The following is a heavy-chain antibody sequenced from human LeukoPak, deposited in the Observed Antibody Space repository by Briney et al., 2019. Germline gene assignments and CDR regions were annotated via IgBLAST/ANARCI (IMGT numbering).Heavy chain of an antibody. CDR1: GYTFTSYG. CDR3: ARDLRGRIAAPDWFDP. V-gene: IGHV1-18*01. Sequence: ASVKVSCKASGYTFTSYGISWVRQAPGQGLEWMGWISAYNGNTNYAQKLQGRVTMTTDTSSSTAYMELRSLRSDDTAVYYCARDLRGRIAAPDWFDPWGQGTLVTVSP. J-gene: IGHJ5*02. D-gene: IGHD6-6*01. CDR2: ISAYNGNT.